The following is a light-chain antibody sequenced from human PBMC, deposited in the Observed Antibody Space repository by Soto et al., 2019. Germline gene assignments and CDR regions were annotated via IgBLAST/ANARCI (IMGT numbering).Light chain of an antibody. CDR2: GAS. J-gene: IGKJ5*01. Sequence: EIVLTQSPGTLSLSPVERATLSCRASQSVSNNYLAWYQQKPGQAPRLLIYGASNRATGIPDRFSGSGSGTDFTLTISRLEPEDFAVYYCQQYGSSPRTFGQGTRLEIK. CDR3: QQYGSSPRT. CDR1: QSVSNNY. V-gene: IGKV3-20*01.